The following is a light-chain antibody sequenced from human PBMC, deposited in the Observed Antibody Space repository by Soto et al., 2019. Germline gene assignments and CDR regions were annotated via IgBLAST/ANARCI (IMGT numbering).Light chain of an antibody. CDR2: AAS. CDR3: QQSYSTPQT. J-gene: IGKJ4*01. CDR1: QSISSY. V-gene: IGKV1-39*01. Sequence: DILKTQSPSSPSANVGDRVTITCRASQSISSYLNWYQQKPGKAPKLLIYAASSLQSGVPSRFSGSGSGTDFTLTISSLQPEDFATYYCQQSYSTPQTFGGGTKVDIK.